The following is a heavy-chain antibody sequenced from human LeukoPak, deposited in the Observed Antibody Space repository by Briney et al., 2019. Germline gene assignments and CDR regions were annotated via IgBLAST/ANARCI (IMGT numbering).Heavy chain of an antibody. J-gene: IGHJ3*02. CDR1: GYIFTVYY. Sequence: ASVKVSCKASGYIFTVYYMHWVRQAPGQGLEWMGGIDPNSGGTNYAQKFQGRVTMTRDTSISTAYMELSRLRSDDAAVYYCARGIVGVTDDAFDIWGQGTMVT. CDR3: ARGIVGVTDDAFDI. D-gene: IGHD1-26*01. V-gene: IGHV1-2*02. CDR2: IDPNSGGT.